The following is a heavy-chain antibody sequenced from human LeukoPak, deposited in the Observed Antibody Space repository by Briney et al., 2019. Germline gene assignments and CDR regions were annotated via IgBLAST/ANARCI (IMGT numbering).Heavy chain of an antibody. Sequence: GSLSLSCAASGFTFSSYGMHWVRQAPGKGLDWVAVISNDGSKKYYADSVKGRFTISRDNSKNTLSLQVSSLRTEDTAVYYCAKDRYSYALEYSDSWGQGTLVTVSS. D-gene: IGHD5-18*01. J-gene: IGHJ4*02. CDR2: ISNDGSKK. CDR1: GFTFSSYG. V-gene: IGHV3-30*18. CDR3: AKDRYSYALEYSDS.